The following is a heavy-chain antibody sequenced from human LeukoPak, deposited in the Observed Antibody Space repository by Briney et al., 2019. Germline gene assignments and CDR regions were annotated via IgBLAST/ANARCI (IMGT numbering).Heavy chain of an antibody. CDR3: ASSITIFGVVPHGY. Sequence: GGSLRLSCAASGFTFSSYAMSWVRQAPGKGLEWVSAISGSGGSTYYADSVKGRFTISRDNSKNTLYLQMKSLRAEDTAVYCCASSITIFGVVPHGYWGQGTLVTVSS. CDR1: GFTFSSYA. V-gene: IGHV3-23*01. CDR2: ISGSGGST. D-gene: IGHD3-3*01. J-gene: IGHJ4*02.